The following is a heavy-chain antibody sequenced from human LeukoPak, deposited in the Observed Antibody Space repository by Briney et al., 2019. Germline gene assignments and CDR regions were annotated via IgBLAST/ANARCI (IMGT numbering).Heavy chain of an antibody. Sequence: GGSLRLPCAASGFTFSSYGMHWVRQAPGKGLEWVAVISYDGSNKYYADSVKGRFTISRDNSKNTLYLQMNSLRAEDTAVYYRAKDMDYYDSSGYYRLPNIDYWGQGTLVTVSS. CDR1: GFTFSSYG. CDR3: AKDMDYYDSSGYYRLPNIDY. V-gene: IGHV3-30*18. J-gene: IGHJ4*02. CDR2: ISYDGSNK. D-gene: IGHD3-22*01.